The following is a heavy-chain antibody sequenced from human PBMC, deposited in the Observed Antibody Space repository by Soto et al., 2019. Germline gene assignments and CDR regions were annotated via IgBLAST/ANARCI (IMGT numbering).Heavy chain of an antibody. D-gene: IGHD1-26*01. Sequence: PSETLSLTCAVSDYCISSSNWWGWIRQPPGKGLEWIGYIYYSGTTYYNPSLKSRVTMSGDTSKNQFSLKLTSVTPVDTAVYCCARREIPGPIDYCGQVALVTVSA. V-gene: IGHV4-28*01. J-gene: IGHJ4*02. CDR2: IYYSGTT. CDR3: ARREIPGPIDY. CDR1: DYCISSSNW.